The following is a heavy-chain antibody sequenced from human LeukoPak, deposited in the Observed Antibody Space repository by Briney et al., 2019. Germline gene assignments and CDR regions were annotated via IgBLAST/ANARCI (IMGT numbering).Heavy chain of an antibody. CDR1: GFTFSNYG. CDR2: LSYDGSNK. D-gene: IGHD1-7*01. J-gene: IGHJ4*02. Sequence: TGGSLRLSCAASGFTFSNYGIHWVRQAPGKGLEWVAVLSYDGSNKYYADSVKGRFTISRDNSKNTLYLQMNSLRTEDTGVYYCAKEKYNWNYVVDYWGQGTLVTVSS. V-gene: IGHV3-30*18. CDR3: AKEKYNWNYVVDY.